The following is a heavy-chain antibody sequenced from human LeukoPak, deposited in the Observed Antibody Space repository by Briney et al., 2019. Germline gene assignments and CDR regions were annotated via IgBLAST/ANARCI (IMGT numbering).Heavy chain of an antibody. D-gene: IGHD6-13*01. J-gene: IGHJ5*02. CDR2: IYYTGGT. V-gene: IGHV4-59*01. CDR1: GGSFTSYY. Sequence: SETLSLTCAVSGGSFTSYYWNWIRQPPGKGLEWIGSIYYTGGTNYNPSLKSRVTMSVDTSKNQFSLKLSSVTAADTAVYYCARVSVAAAGVVNWFDPWGQGTLVTVSS. CDR3: ARVSVAAAGVVNWFDP.